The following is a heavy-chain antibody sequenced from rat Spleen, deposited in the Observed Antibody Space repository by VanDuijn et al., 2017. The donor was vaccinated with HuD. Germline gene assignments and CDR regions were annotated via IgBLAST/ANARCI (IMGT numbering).Heavy chain of an antibody. CDR3: TRENYYSGDY. Sequence: EVQLVESGGGLVQPGRSLRISCAASGFIFSDYHLAWVRQAPTKGLEWVASISTGGGNTYYRDSVKGRFTISRENAKDILYLQMNSLRSEDTATYYCTRENYYSGDYWGQGVMVTVSS. CDR2: ISTGGGNT. CDR1: GFIFSDYH. V-gene: IGHV5-25*01. J-gene: IGHJ2*01. D-gene: IGHD1-1*01.